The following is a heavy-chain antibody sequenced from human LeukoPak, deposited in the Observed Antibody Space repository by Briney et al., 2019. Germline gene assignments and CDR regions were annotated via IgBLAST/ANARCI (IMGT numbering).Heavy chain of an antibody. J-gene: IGHJ5*02. CDR1: GGSISSYY. CDR2: IYYSGST. Sequence: SETLSLTCTVSGGSISSYYWSWIRQPPGKGLEWIGYIYYSGSTNYNPSLKSRVTISVDTFKNQFSLKLSSVTAADTAVYYCARRRDIVGAIDWFDPWGQGTLVTVSS. D-gene: IGHD1-26*01. CDR3: ARRRDIVGAIDWFDP. V-gene: IGHV4-59*08.